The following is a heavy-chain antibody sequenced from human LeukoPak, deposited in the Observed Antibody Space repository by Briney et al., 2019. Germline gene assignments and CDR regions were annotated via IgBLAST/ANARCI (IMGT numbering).Heavy chain of an antibody. D-gene: IGHD4-17*01. CDR3: ARGYDYGDPYYFDY. CDR2: IYYSGST. CDR1: GFTVSSNY. Sequence: LRLSCAASGFTVSSNYMSWVRQHPGKGLEWIGYIYYSGSTYYNPSLKSRVTISVDTSKNQFSLKLSSVTAADTAVYYCARGYDYGDPYYFDYWGQGTLVTVSS. J-gene: IGHJ4*02. V-gene: IGHV4-31*02.